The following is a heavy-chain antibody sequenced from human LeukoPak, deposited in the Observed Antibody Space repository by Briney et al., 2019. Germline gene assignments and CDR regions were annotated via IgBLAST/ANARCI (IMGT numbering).Heavy chain of an antibody. V-gene: IGHV3-48*03. D-gene: IGHD6-19*01. CDR2: ISRSGSTI. J-gene: IGHJ4*02. CDR1: GFTFSSYE. CDR3: AREAVAGFGY. Sequence: PGGSLRLSCAASGFTFSSYEMNWVRQAPGKGLEWVSYISRSGSTIYYADSVKGRFTISRDNAKNSLYLQMNSLRAEDTAVYYCAREAVAGFGYWGQGTLVTVSS.